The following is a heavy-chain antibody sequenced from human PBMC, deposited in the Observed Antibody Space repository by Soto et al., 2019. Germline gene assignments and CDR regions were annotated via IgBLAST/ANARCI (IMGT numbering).Heavy chain of an antibody. CDR1: GGTFNMYV. J-gene: IGHJ4*02. D-gene: IGHD3-16*02. CDR3: ARSIGSGGVIGGFDY. V-gene: IGHV1-69*01. Sequence: QVQLVQSGAEVRKPGSAVRVSCKASGGTFNMYVMNWVRQAPGQGLEWMAGIIPIFDTPRYSQQFQGSVTITVDESTSTAYMERSSLRSEDTAIYYCARSIGSGGVIGGFDYWGQGTLVTVAS. CDR2: IIPIFDTP.